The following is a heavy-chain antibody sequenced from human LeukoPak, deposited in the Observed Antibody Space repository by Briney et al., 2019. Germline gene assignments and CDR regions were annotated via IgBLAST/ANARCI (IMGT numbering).Heavy chain of an antibody. J-gene: IGHJ3*02. D-gene: IGHD3-10*01. CDR1: GGTFSSYA. CDR2: ISAYNGNT. V-gene: IGHV1-18*01. CDR3: ARGDRQITMVRGVITNPVGDAFDI. Sequence: GASVKVSCKASGGTFSSYAISWVRQAPGQGLEWMGWISAYNGNTNYAQKLQGRVTMTTDTSTSTAYMELRSLRSDDTAVYYCARGDRQITMVRGVITNPVGDAFDIWGQGTMVTVSS.